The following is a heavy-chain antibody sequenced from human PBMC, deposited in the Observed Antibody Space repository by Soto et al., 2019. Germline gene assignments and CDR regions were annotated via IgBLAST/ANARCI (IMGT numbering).Heavy chain of an antibody. CDR3: AVPAARDYYGMDV. Sequence: SVKVSCKASGGTFSSYAISWVRQAPGQGLEWMGGIIPIFGTANYAQKFQGRVTITADKSTSTAYMELSSLGSEDTAVYYCAVPAARDYYGMDVWGQGTTVTVSS. CDR1: GGTFSSYA. CDR2: IIPIFGTA. V-gene: IGHV1-69*06. J-gene: IGHJ6*02. D-gene: IGHD2-2*01.